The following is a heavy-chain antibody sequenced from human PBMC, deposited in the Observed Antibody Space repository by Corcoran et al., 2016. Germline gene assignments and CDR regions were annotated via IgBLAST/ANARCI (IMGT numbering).Heavy chain of an antibody. V-gene: IGHV6-1*01. J-gene: IGHJ2*01. CDR1: GDSVSSNSAV. D-gene: IGHD6-13*01. CDR3: ARGSSWPQGYFDL. Sequence: QVQLQQSGPGLVKPSQTLSLTCAISGDSVSSNSAVWNWVRQSPSRGLEWLGRTYYRSKWYNDYAVSVERRVTINPDTSNNQFSLQLNSVTPEDTAVYYCARGSSWPQGYFDLWGRGTLVTVSS. CDR2: TYYRSKWYN.